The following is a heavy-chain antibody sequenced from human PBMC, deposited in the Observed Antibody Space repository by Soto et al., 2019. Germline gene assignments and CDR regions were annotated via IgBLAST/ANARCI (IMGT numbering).Heavy chain of an antibody. CDR3: ARNYLEDWFDP. CDR1: GGSTCRYY. D-gene: IGHD3-10*01. Sequence: SESLSLTCTVAGGSTCRYYWGWIRQPAGKGLECIGRIHISGITNYNPSLKSRVTMSVDTSKNQFSLKLSSVTAADTAVYYCARNYLEDWFDPWGQGTLVTVSS. J-gene: IGHJ5*02. CDR2: IHISGIT. V-gene: IGHV4-4*07.